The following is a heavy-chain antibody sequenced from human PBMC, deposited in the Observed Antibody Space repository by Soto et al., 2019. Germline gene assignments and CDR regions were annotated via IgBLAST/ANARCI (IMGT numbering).Heavy chain of an antibody. CDR2: ITGSGGTT. CDR3: AKDGALDFDY. CDR1: GFTFSSYA. J-gene: IGHJ4*02. V-gene: IGHV3-23*01. D-gene: IGHD1-26*01. Sequence: LRLSCAASGFTFSSYAMNWVRQAPGKGLEWVSTITGSGGTTYYADSVKGRFTISRDNSNNTLDLQMNSLRAEDTAVYYCAKDGALDFDYWGQGTLVTVSS.